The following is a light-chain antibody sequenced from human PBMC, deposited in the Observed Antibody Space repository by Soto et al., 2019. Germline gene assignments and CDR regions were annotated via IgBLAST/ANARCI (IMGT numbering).Light chain of an antibody. Sequence: DIQMTQSPSTLSASVGDRVTITCRASQTISSWLAWYQQKPGKAPKLLIYEASTLKSGVPSRFSGSGSGTKFTLTIASLQPDDFATYYCQQYETYSRTFGPGTKVDIK. J-gene: IGKJ1*01. CDR1: QTISSW. CDR2: EAS. V-gene: IGKV1-5*01. CDR3: QQYETYSRT.